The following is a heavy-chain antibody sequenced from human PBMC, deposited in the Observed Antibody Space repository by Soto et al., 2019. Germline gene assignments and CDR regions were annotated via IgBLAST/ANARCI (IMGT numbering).Heavy chain of an antibody. V-gene: IGHV1-69*01. J-gene: IGHJ4*02. CDR1: GGSFRNFV. D-gene: IGHD3-16*01. CDR2: IIPNSGTT. Sequence: QVQLVQSGAEVKKPGSSVKVSCKASGGSFRNFVISWVRQAPGQGLEWMGGIIPNSGTTNYAQKFQGKVTITADESTSTPYMELSGLTSEDTSLYYCARVLGGEATIRFWGQGTLVTVSS. CDR3: ARVLGGEATIRF.